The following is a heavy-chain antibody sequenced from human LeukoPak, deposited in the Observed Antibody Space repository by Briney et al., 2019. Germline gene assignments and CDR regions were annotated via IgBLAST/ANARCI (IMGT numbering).Heavy chain of an antibody. Sequence: GGSLRLSCAASGFTFSSYWMSWVRQAPGKGLEWVANIKQDGSEKYYVDSVKGRFTISRDNAKNSLYLQMNSLRAEDTAVYYCAREQEAVLHYYYGMDVWGQGTTVTVSS. D-gene: IGHD3-3*02. V-gene: IGHV3-7*01. J-gene: IGHJ6*02. CDR2: IKQDGSEK. CDR3: AREQEAVLHYYYGMDV. CDR1: GFTFSSYW.